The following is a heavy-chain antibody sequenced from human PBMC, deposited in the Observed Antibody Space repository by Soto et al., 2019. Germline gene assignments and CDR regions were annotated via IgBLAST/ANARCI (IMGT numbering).Heavy chain of an antibody. Sequence: ASVKVSCKASGYIFTNYYIHWVRQAPGQGLEWMGIINLSADRTSYAQKFQGRFTVTMDTSTSTVYMELGSLRSEDTAVYCCVRDPSSGYRSFDYWGQGTLVTVSS. V-gene: IGHV1-46*03. D-gene: IGHD3-22*01. J-gene: IGHJ4*02. CDR3: VRDPSSGYRSFDY. CDR2: INLSADRT. CDR1: GYIFTNYY.